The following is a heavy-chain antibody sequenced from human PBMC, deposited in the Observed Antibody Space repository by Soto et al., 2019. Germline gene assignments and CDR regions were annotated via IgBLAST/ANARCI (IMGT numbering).Heavy chain of an antibody. CDR3: ARTYSSSWYGIYYYYYMDV. D-gene: IGHD6-13*01. CDR2: IYYSGST. Sequence: SETLSLTCTVSGGSISSYYWSWIRQPPGKGLEWIGYIYYSGSTNYNPSLKSRVTISVDRSKNQFSLKLSSVTAADTAVYYCARTYSSSWYGIYYYYYMDVWGKGTTVTVSS. J-gene: IGHJ6*03. V-gene: IGHV4-59*12. CDR1: GGSISSYY.